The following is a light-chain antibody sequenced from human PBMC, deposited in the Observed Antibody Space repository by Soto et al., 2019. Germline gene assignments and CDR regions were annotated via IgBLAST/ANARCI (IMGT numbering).Light chain of an antibody. Sequence: DIQLTQSPSFLSAPVGDRVTITCRASQGISSYLAWYQQKPGKAPELLIYAASTLQTGVPSRFSGSGSGTDFTLTISSLQPEDFATYYCQQSYSTPRTFGQGTKVDIK. CDR2: AAS. V-gene: IGKV1-39*01. J-gene: IGKJ1*01. CDR1: QGISSY. CDR3: QQSYSTPRT.